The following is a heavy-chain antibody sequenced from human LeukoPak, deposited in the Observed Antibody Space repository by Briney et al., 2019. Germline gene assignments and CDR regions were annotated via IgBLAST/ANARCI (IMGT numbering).Heavy chain of an antibody. J-gene: IGHJ4*02. V-gene: IGHV4-34*01. D-gene: IGHD5-12*01. CDR1: GGSFSGYY. CDR3: ARVRATIVYFDY. Sequence: SETLSLTCAVYGGSFSGYYWSWIRQPPGKGLEWIGEINHSGSANYNPSLKSRVTISVDTSKNQFSLKLSSVTAADTAVYYCARVRATIVYFDYWGQGTLVTVSS. CDR2: INHSGSA.